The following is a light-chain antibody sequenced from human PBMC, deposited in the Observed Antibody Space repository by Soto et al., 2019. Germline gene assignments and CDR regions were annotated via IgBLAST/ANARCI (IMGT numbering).Light chain of an antibody. CDR2: KAS. CDR3: QQYNRYPYT. CDR1: QSITSR. Sequence: DVQMTQSPSTLSASVGDRVTITCRASQSITSRLAWYQQKPGKAPRLLIYKASTLESGVPSMFSGSGSGTEFTLTISRLQPDDFAHYYCQQYNRYPYTFGQGTKLEIK. J-gene: IGKJ2*01. V-gene: IGKV1-5*03.